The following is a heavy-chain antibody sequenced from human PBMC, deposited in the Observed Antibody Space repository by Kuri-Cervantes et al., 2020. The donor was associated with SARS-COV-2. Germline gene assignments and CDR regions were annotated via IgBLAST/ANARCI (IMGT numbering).Heavy chain of an antibody. Sequence: ETLSLTCAASGFTFSSYGMHWVRQAPGKGLEWVASIGGTSGTTYYADSVKGRFTISRDNNRNTLVLQMSTLGADDTAVYYCAKAYEIVLLVGFDFWGRGTLVTVSS. J-gene: IGHJ4*02. V-gene: IGHV3-23*01. CDR1: GFTFSSYG. D-gene: IGHD2-8*01. CDR3: AKAYEIVLLVGFDF. CDR2: IGGTSGTT.